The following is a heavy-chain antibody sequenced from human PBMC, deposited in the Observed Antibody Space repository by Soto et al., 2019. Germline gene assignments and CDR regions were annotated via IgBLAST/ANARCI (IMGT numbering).Heavy chain of an antibody. CDR3: ARDLGITFGGVIVSYYYGMEV. J-gene: IGHJ6*02. D-gene: IGHD3-16*02. CDR1: GFTFSSYA. Sequence: GGSLRLSCAASGFTFSSYAMHWVRQAPGKGLEWVAVISYDGSNKYYADSVKGRFTISRDNSKNTLYLQMNSLRAEDTAVYYCARDLGITFGGVIVSYYYGMEVWGQGTTVTVSS. V-gene: IGHV3-30-3*01. CDR2: ISYDGSNK.